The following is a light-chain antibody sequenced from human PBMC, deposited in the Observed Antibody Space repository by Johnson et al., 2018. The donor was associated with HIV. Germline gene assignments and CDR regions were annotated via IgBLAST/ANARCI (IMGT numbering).Light chain of an antibody. CDR2: DNN. CDR1: SSNIGNNY. CDR3: GTWDSSLSAGYV. V-gene: IGLV1-51*01. J-gene: IGLJ1*01. Sequence: QSVLTQPPSVSAAPGQKVTISCSGSSSNIGNNYVSWYQQLPGTAPKLLIYDNNKRPSGIPDRSSGSKSATSATLGITGLQTGDEADYYCGTWDSSLSAGYVFGTGTKVTVL.